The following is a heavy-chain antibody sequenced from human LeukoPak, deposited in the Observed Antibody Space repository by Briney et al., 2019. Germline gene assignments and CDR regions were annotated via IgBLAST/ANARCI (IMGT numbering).Heavy chain of an antibody. Sequence: PSQTLSLTCTVSGVSISSSSYYWGWIRQPPGKGLEWIGSIYYSGSTYYNPSLKSRVTISVDTSKNQFSLKLSSVTAADTAVYYCASTVDTAMVSFDPWGQGTLVTVSS. CDR3: ASTVDTAMVSFDP. V-gene: IGHV4-39*01. J-gene: IGHJ5*02. CDR2: IYYSGST. CDR1: GVSISSSSYY. D-gene: IGHD5-18*01.